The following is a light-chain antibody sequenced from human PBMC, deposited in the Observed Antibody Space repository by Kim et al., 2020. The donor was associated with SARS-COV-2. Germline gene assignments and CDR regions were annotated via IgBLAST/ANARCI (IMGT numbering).Light chain of an antibody. Sequence: SSELTQDPAVSVALGQTVRITCQGDSLRSYYASWYQQKPGQAPVLVIYGKNNRPSGIPDRFSGSSSGNTASLTITGAQAEDEADYYCTSRDSSGFWVFGG. V-gene: IGLV3-19*01. CDR3: TSRDSSGFWV. CDR1: SLRSYY. CDR2: GKN. J-gene: IGLJ3*02.